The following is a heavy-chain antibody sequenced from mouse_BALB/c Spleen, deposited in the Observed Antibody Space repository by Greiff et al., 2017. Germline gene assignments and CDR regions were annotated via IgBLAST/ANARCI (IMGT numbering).Heavy chain of an antibody. V-gene: IGHV1-69*02. J-gene: IGHJ3*01. CDR1: GYTFTSYW. CDR3: ASGGNYWFAY. CDR2: IDPSDSYT. D-gene: IGHD2-1*01. Sequence: QVQLQQPGAELVKPGASVKLSCKASGYTFTSYWMHWVKQRPGQGLEWIGEIDPSDSYTNYNQKFKGKATLTVDKSSSTAYMQLSSLTSEDSAVYYCASGGNYWFAYWGQGTLVTVSA.